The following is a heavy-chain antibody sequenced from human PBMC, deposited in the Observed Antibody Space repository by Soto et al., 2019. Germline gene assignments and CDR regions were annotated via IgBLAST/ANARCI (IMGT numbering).Heavy chain of an antibody. CDR3: ARGSSGWYGDWYFDL. CDR1: GGSISSYY. V-gene: IGHV4-59*01. D-gene: IGHD6-19*01. Sequence: QVQLQESGPGLVKPSETLSLTCTVSGGSISSYYWSWIRQPPGKGLEWIGYIYYSGSTNYNPSLKSRVTISVDTSKNQFSLKLSSETAADTAVYYCARGSSGWYGDWYFDLWGRGTLVTVSS. CDR2: IYYSGST. J-gene: IGHJ2*01.